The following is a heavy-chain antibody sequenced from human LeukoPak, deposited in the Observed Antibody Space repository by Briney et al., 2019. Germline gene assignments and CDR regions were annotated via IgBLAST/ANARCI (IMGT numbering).Heavy chain of an antibody. CDR1: GFTVSSDY. V-gene: IGHV3-53*04. Sequence: GGSLRLSCAASGFTVSSDYMSWVRQAPGKGLEWVSVIYSSSITSYADSVKGRFTIPRHNSKNTLYLQMNSLRADDTAVYYCARGRGAANDAFDIWGQGTMVTVSS. CDR2: IYSSSIT. D-gene: IGHD3-10*01. CDR3: ARGRGAANDAFDI. J-gene: IGHJ3*02.